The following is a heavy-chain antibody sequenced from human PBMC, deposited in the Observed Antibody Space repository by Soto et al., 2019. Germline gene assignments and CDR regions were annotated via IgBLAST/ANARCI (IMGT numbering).Heavy chain of an antibody. J-gene: IGHJ3*01. Sequence: PGGSLRLSCAASGFTFSSYAMSWVRQGPGKGLEWVAKIKQDGSEQSYVDSVKGRFIISRDNAKDSLYLQMNSLRAEDTDVYYCARDDYSDASDVWGQGTMVPVSS. D-gene: IGHD4-17*01. CDR2: IKQDGSEQ. V-gene: IGHV3-7*01. CDR1: GFTFSSYA. CDR3: ARDDYSDASDV.